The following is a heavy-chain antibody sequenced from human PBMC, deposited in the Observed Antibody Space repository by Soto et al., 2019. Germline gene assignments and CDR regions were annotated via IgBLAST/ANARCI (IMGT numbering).Heavy chain of an antibody. CDR3: AREIVTAGGNNYFDP. CDR2: VYHTGDT. D-gene: IGHD2-21*02. J-gene: IGHJ5*02. V-gene: IGHV4-4*01. Sequence: ETLSLTCGVSGGTVASSHWWSWVRQSPGRGLEWIGNVYHTGDTNFNPSLQSRVTFSVDKSNNQFSLRLTSVTAADTAVYFCAREIVTAGGNNYFDPWGPGTLVTVSS. CDR1: GGTVASSHW.